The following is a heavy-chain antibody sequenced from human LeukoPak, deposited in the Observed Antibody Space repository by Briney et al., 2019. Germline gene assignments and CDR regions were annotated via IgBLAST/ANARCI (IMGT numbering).Heavy chain of an antibody. CDR2: IKSKTDGGTT. CDR3: TTGRAARRPHNWFDT. Sequence: PGGSLRLSCAASGFTFSNAWMSWVRQAPGKGLEWVGRIKSKTDGGTTDYAAPVKGRFTISRDDSKNTLYLQMNSLKTEGTAVYYCTTGRAARRPHNWFDTWGQGTLVTVSS. J-gene: IGHJ5*02. D-gene: IGHD2-15*01. CDR1: GFTFSNAW. V-gene: IGHV3-15*01.